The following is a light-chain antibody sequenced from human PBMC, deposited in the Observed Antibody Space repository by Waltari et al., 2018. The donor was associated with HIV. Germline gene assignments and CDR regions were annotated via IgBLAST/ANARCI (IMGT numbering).Light chain of an antibody. CDR2: SAS. CDR1: QSISNY. Sequence: DIQMTQSPSSLSVSVGDRVRITCRASQSISNYLYWYQQKPGKAPKLLIYSASSLQSGVPSRFSGSGSGTDFTLTISSLQHDDFATYDCLQSYSSPRTFGQVTKVEIK. CDR3: LQSYSSPRT. J-gene: IGKJ1*01. V-gene: IGKV1-39*01.